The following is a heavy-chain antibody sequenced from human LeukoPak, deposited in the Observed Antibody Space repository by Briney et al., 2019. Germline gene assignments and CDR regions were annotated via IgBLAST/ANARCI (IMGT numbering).Heavy chain of an antibody. CDR3: AREGGTIEIWEFDY. Sequence: GGSLRLSCAASGLTFTFSTSGIHWVRQAPGKGLEWVAFIQYDGSEKYYADSVKGRCTTSIDNSKNTVYLQMNSLTGEDTVIYYCAREGGTIEIWEFDYWGQGTLVTVSS. D-gene: IGHD3-16*02. CDR1: GLTFTFSTSG. J-gene: IGHJ4*02. V-gene: IGHV3-30*02. CDR2: IQYDGSEK.